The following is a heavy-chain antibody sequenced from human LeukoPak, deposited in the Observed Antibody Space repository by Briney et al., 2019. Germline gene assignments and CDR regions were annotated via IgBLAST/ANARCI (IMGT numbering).Heavy chain of an antibody. CDR1: GFIFHDYA. CDR2: VSWNRDII. D-gene: IGHD2-15*01. CDR3: VKSGGYYYMDA. J-gene: IGHJ6*03. Sequence: GGSLRLSCAASGFIFHDYAMHWVRQAPGKGLEWVSSVSWNRDIIAYADSVRGRSTISRDNDQNSLYLEMTSLRVEDTALYYCVKSGGYYYMDAWGKGTTVIVSS. V-gene: IGHV3-9*01.